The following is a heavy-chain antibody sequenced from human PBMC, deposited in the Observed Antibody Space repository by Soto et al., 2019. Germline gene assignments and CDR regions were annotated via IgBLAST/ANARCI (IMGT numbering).Heavy chain of an antibody. Sequence: GGSLRLSCAASGFTFSSYWMTWVRQAPGKGLEWVANIKQDGSEKNYVDSVKGRFIISRDNAKNSLYLQMNSLRAEDTAVYYCASSSSFVDYWGQGTLVTVSS. D-gene: IGHD6-6*01. CDR2: IKQDGSEK. CDR3: ASSSSFVDY. CDR1: GFTFSSYW. V-gene: IGHV3-7*01. J-gene: IGHJ4*02.